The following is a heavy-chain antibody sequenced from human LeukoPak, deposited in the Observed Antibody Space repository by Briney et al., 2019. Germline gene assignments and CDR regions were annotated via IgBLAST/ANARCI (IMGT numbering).Heavy chain of an antibody. Sequence: GGSLRLSCAASGFTVSNYWMHWVRQAPGKGLVWVSRINSDGSSTSNADSVKGRFTISRDNAKNTLYLQMNSLGAEDTAVYYCARKYLSIDVWGRGTSVTVSS. CDR1: GFTVSNYW. D-gene: IGHD2-2*01. CDR2: INSDGSST. J-gene: IGHJ6*03. CDR3: ARKYLSIDV. V-gene: IGHV3-74*01.